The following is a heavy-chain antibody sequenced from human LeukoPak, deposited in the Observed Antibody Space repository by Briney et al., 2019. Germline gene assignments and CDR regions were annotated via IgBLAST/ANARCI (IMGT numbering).Heavy chain of an antibody. D-gene: IGHD1-26*01. CDR2: IYYSGST. CDR3: AKSGGYGLIDY. Sequence: SETLSLTCTVSGGSISSSSYYWGWIRQPPGKGLEWIGSIYYSGSTYYNSSLKSRVTISIDTSKNQVSLNLTSMAAADTAVYYCAKSGGYGLIDYWGQGTLVTVSS. J-gene: IGHJ4*01. CDR1: GGSISSSSYY. V-gene: IGHV4-39*01.